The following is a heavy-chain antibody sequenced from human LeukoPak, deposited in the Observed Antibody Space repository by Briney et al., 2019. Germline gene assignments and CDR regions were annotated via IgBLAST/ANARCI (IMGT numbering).Heavy chain of an antibody. CDR1: GYIFTDYY. CDR3: ARPLGEYSAYDRAFDY. Sequence: GASVTVSSKASGYIFTDYYMYWVRQAPGQGLEWMGWINPNSGDTKHAQKFQGRDTMPRDTSITTAYMELRWLRSDDTAVYYCARPLGEYSAYDRAFDYWGQGTLVTVSS. CDR2: INPNSGDT. J-gene: IGHJ4*02. V-gene: IGHV1-2*02. D-gene: IGHD5-12*01.